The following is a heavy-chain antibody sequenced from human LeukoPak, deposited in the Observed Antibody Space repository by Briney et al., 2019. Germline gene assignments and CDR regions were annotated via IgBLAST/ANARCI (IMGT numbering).Heavy chain of an antibody. D-gene: IGHD6-13*01. CDR3: AKTFSSSSWYDPPYYYGMDV. J-gene: IGHJ6*02. Sequence: GGSLRLSCAASGFTFSSYAMSWVRQAPGKGLEWVSAISGSGGSTYYADSVKGRFTISRDNSKNTLYLQMNSLRAEDTAVYYCAKTFSSSSWYDPPYYYGMDVWGQGTTVTVSS. CDR1: GFTFSSYA. V-gene: IGHV3-23*01. CDR2: ISGSGGST.